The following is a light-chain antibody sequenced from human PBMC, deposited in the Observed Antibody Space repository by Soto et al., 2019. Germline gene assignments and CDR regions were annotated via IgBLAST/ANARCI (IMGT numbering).Light chain of an antibody. V-gene: IGKV1-5*01. CDR1: QTVSSW. CDR2: DAS. CDR3: QHYKSYSGT. J-gene: IGKJ1*01. Sequence: DIQMTQSPSTLSASVVDTVTVTCRASQTVSSWLAWYQQKPGKAPKLLIYDASALTSGVPSRFSGSGSGTEFTLTIGSLQPDDFATYYCQHYKSYSGTFGQGTKVDIK.